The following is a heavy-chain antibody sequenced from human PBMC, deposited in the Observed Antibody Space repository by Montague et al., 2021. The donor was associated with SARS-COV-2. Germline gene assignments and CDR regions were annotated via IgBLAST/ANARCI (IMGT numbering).Heavy chain of an antibody. CDR1: GFTFSKYS. Sequence: YRSLSLAASGFTFSKYSMNWVRQAPGKGLEWVSSISTSSLYIYYAASVKGRFTISRANAKNSLFLQMDSLRAEDTAVYYCARALSASYSVGGDSFDIWGQGTMVTVSS. V-gene: IGHV3-21*01. CDR3: ARALSASYSVGGDSFDI. J-gene: IGHJ3*02. CDR2: ISTSSLYI. D-gene: IGHD5/OR15-5a*01.